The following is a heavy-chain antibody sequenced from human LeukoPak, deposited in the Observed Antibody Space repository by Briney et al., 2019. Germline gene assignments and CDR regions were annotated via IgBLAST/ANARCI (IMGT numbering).Heavy chain of an antibody. CDR2: IYSGGST. J-gene: IGHJ4*02. CDR1: GFTVSSNY. D-gene: IGHD1-1*01. CDR3: ARYRDDWNDDLFDY. Sequence: GGSLRLSCAASGFTVSSNYMSWVRQAPGKGLEWVSVIYSGGSTYYADSVKGRFTISRDNSKNTLYLQMNSLRAEDTAVYYCARYRDDWNDDLFDYWGRGTLVTVSS. V-gene: IGHV3-53*01.